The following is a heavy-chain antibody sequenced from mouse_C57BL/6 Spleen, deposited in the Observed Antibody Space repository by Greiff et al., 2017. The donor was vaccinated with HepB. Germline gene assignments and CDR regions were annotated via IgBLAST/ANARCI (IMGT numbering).Heavy chain of an antibody. D-gene: IGHD2-10*02. V-gene: IGHV7-3*01. CDR3: AKYEYGYLFGY. J-gene: IGHJ2*01. CDR1: GFTFTDYY. CDR2: IRNKANGYTT. Sequence: VQLKESGGGLVQPGGSLSLSCAASGFTFTDYYMSWVRQPPGKALAWLGFIRNKANGYTTEYSASVKGRFTISRDNFQSILYLQMDALRAEDSATYDYAKYEYGYLFGYWGQGTTLTVSS.